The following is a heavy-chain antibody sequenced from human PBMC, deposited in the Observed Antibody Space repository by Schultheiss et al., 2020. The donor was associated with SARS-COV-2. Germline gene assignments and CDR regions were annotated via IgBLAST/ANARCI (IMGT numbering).Heavy chain of an antibody. CDR3: ARARPDKGGSRPYYYYGMDV. CDR2: ISPYNGNT. CDR1: GYTFTNYG. V-gene: IGHV1-8*02. J-gene: IGHJ6*02. Sequence: ASVKVSCKASGYTFTNYGITWVRQAPGQGLEWMGWISPYNGNTGYAQKFQGRVTMTRNTSISTAYMELSSLRSEDTAVYYCARARPDKGGSRPYYYYGMDVWGQGTTVTVSS. D-gene: IGHD6-6*01.